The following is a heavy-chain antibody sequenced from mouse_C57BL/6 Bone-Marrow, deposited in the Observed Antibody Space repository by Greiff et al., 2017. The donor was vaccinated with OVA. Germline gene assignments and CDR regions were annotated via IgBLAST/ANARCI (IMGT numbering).Heavy chain of an antibody. J-gene: IGHJ2*01. CDR3: ARWDYYGSSDFDY. V-gene: IGHV1-18*01. D-gene: IGHD1-1*01. CDR1: GYTFTDYN. CDR2: INPNNGGT. Sequence: VQLQQSGPELVKPGASVKIPCKASGYTFTDYNMDWVKQSHGKSLEWIGDINPNNGGTIYNQKFKGKATLTVDKSSSTAYMELRSLTSEDTAVYYCARWDYYGSSDFDYWGQGTTLTVSS.